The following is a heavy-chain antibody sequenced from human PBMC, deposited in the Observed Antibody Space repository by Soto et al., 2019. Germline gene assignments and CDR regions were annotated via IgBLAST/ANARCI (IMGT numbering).Heavy chain of an antibody. J-gene: IGHJ4*02. Sequence: PSETLSLTCTVSGGSISSYYWSWIRQPPGKGLEWIGYIYYSGSTNYNPSLKSRVTISVDTSKNQFSLKLSSVTAADTAVYYCASAQWFPTYYFDYWGQGTLVTVSS. V-gene: IGHV4-59*01. CDR3: ASAQWFPTYYFDY. CDR2: IYYSGST. CDR1: GGSISSYY. D-gene: IGHD3-22*01.